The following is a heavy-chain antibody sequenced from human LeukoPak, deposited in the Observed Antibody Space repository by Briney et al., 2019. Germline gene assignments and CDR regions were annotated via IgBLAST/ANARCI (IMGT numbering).Heavy chain of an antibody. J-gene: IGHJ4*02. D-gene: IGHD4-11*01. CDR3: AKDAQRGFDYSNSLDK. V-gene: IGHV3-33*06. Sequence: PGGSLRLSCATSGFTFSHYGMHWVRQAPGKGLEWGAVIWSDGTNRYYGDPVKRRFTISRDNFQRTVYLQMNSLRAEDTAVYYCAKDAQRGFDYSNSLDKWGQGTLVTVSS. CDR1: GFTFSHYG. CDR2: IWSDGTNR.